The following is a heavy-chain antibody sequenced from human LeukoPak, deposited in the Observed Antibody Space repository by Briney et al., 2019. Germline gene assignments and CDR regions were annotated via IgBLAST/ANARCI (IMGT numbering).Heavy chain of an antibody. J-gene: IGHJ4*02. CDR1: GFTFNAYW. CDR2: MNQDGSEV. CDR3: ARDRAYFDY. V-gene: IGHV3-7*01. Sequence: GGSLRLSCAASGFTFNAYWMSWVRQAPGKGLEWVANMNQDGSEVDYVDSVKGRFTISRDNSKNSMYLQMNSLRAEDTAVYYCARDRAYFDYWGQGALVIVSS.